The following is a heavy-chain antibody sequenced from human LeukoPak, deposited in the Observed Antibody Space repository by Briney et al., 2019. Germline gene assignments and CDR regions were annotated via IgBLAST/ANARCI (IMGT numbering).Heavy chain of an antibody. D-gene: IGHD5-12*01. Sequence: SVKVSCKASGGTFSSYAISWVRQAPGQGLEWMGGIIPIFGTANYAQKFQGRVTITTDESTSTAYMELSSLRSEDTAVCYCARAGQPRQEYSPFDYWGQGTLVTVSS. CDR3: ARAGQPRQEYSPFDY. J-gene: IGHJ4*02. V-gene: IGHV1-69*05. CDR1: GGTFSSYA. CDR2: IIPIFGTA.